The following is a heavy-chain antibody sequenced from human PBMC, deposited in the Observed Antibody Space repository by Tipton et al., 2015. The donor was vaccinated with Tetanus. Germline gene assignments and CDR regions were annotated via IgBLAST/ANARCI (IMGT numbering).Heavy chain of an antibody. D-gene: IGHD3-3*01. CDR3: ARRIPVFGVVIIDAFDL. V-gene: IGHV4-59*01. Sequence: LRLSCTVSGGSISGYYWTWIRQPPGKGLEWIGYIYYNGTTSYNPSLKSRVTISVDTSKNQFSLKLSSVTAAATAVYYCARRIPVFGVVIIDAFDLWAQGTMVTVPS. J-gene: IGHJ3*01. CDR1: GGSISGYY. CDR2: IYYNGTT.